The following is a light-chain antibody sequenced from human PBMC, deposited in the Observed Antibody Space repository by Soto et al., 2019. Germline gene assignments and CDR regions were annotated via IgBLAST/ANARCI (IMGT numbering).Light chain of an antibody. V-gene: IGKV1-5*03. CDR1: QSISSW. J-gene: IGKJ1*01. CDR3: QHYNSYSEA. CDR2: KTS. Sequence: DIQRTQSPSTLSSSVVDIVTITCRASQSISSWLAWYQQRPGKAPKLLIYKTSNLQSGVPSRFSGSGSGTEFTLTISSLQPDDFATYYCQHYNSYSEAFGQGTKVDIK.